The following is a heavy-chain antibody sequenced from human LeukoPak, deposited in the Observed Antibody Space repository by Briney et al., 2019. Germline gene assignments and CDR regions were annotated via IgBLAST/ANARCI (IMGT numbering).Heavy chain of an antibody. CDR1: GGSFSAYY. J-gene: IGHJ5*02. CDR2: INHSGST. D-gene: IGHD3-10*01. CDR3: ARGRPPDYYGSGSYYNR. V-gene: IGHV4-34*01. Sequence: SETLSLTCAVYGGSFSAYYWSWIRQPPGKGLEWIGEINHSGSTNYNPSLKSRVTISVDTSKNQFSLKLSTVTAADTAVYYCARGRPPDYYGSGSYYNRWGQGTLVTVSS.